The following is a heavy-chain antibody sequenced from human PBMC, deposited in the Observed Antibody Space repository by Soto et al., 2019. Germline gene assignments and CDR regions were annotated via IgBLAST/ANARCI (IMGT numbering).Heavy chain of an antibody. V-gene: IGHV3-23*01. CDR3: ANDGRYCSSTSCYTLAVAGQDYFDY. CDR1: GFTFSSYA. CDR2: ISGSGGST. Sequence: QPGGSLRLSCAASGFTFSSYAMSWIRQAPGKGLEWVSAISGSGGSTYYADSVKGRFTISRDNSKNTLYLQMNSLRAEDTAVYYCANDGRYCSSTSCYTLAVAGQDYFDYWGQGTLVTVSS. J-gene: IGHJ4*02. D-gene: IGHD2-2*02.